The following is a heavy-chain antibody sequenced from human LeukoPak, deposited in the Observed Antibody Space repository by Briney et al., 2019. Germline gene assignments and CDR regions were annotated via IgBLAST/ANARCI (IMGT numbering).Heavy chain of an antibody. CDR3: ARGLGNISTTGSSFDN. CDR2: ISGTLYTI. V-gene: IGHV3-48*04. CDR1: GFTFSSYT. D-gene: IGHD2/OR15-2a*01. J-gene: IGHJ4*02. Sequence: GGSLRLSCAASGFTFSSYTMNWVRQAPGKGLEWLAYISGTLYTIYYADSVRGRFTIPRDNAKNSLYLQMNSLTVEDTAVYFCARGLGNISTTGSSFDNWGQGTLVTVSS.